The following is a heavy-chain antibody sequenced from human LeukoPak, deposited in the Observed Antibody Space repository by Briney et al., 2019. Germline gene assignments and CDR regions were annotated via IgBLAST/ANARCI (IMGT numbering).Heavy chain of an antibody. J-gene: IGHJ6*02. D-gene: IGHD6-19*01. CDR2: ISYSGRDT. CDR3: AKTGRNVASGWYFDYYYGLDV. V-gene: IGHV3-23*05. CDR1: GFTFPNYA. Sequence: GGSLRLSCAASGFTFPNYAMIWLRQAPGMGLEWVSTISYSGRDTYYADSLKGRFTISRDDIENTLFLQMNSLRVEDTAVYYCAKTGRNVASGWYFDYYYGLDVWGQGTTVTVSS.